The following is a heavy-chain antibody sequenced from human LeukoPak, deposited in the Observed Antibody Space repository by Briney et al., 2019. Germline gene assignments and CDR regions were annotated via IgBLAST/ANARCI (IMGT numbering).Heavy chain of an antibody. Sequence: GGSLRLSCAVSGFTFSSYWMNWVRQAPGKGLEGVANIKPVGSETYYVDSVKGRFTISRDNANTSLSLQMNSLRAEDTAVYFCARVGPFDWFLDYWGQGTPVSVSS. D-gene: IGHD3-9*01. V-gene: IGHV3-7*01. CDR1: GFTFSSYW. J-gene: IGHJ4*02. CDR3: ARVGPFDWFLDY. CDR2: IKPVGSET.